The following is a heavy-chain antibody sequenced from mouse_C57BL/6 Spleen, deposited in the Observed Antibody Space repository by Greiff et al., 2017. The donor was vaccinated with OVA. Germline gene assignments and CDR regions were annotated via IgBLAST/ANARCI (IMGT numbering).Heavy chain of an antibody. D-gene: IGHD2-3*01. V-gene: IGHV10-1*01. J-gene: IGHJ2*01. Sequence: EVKLMESGGGLVQPKGSLKLSCAASGFSFTTYAMNWVRQAPGKGLEWVARIRSKSNNYATYYADSVKDRFTISRDDSESMLYLQMNNLKTEDTAMYYCVSERGYSLYFDYWGQGTTLTVSS. CDR1: GFSFTTYA. CDR2: IRSKSNNYAT. CDR3: VSERGYSLYFDY.